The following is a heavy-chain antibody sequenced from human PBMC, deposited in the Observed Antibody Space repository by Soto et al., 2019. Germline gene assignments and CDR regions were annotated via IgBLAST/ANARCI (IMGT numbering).Heavy chain of an antibody. D-gene: IGHD5-18*01. J-gene: IGHJ4*02. Sequence: PGGSLRISCAASGFTFCSYSMNGVRQAPGKGLEWVSSISSSSSYIYYADSVKGRFTISRDNAKNSLYLQMNSLRAEDTAVYYCARVKVDTAMVLDYWGQGTLVTVSS. V-gene: IGHV3-21*01. CDR2: ISSSSSYI. CDR1: GFTFCSYS. CDR3: ARVKVDTAMVLDY.